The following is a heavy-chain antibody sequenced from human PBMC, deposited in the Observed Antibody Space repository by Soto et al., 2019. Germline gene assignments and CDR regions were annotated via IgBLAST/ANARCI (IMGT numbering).Heavy chain of an antibody. CDR3: ARDLDSSGYYIDY. CDR2: INPSGGGT. J-gene: IGHJ4*02. V-gene: IGHV1-46*01. D-gene: IGHD3-22*01. Sequence: GASVKVSCKASGYTFTSYYMHWVRQAPGQGLEWMGIINPSGGGTTYAQNFQGRVTMTRDTSTSTVYMELSSLRYEDTAVYYCARDLDSSGYYIDYWGQGTLVTVSS. CDR1: GYTFTSYY.